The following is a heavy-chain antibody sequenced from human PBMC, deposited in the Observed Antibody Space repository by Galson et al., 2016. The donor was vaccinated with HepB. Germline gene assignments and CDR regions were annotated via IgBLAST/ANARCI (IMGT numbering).Heavy chain of an antibody. J-gene: IGHJ6*02. CDR2: FSFDNGDT. CDR1: GYRYTSYD. D-gene: IGHD3-10*01. CDR3: ARFWSGSYPLGLDV. Sequence: SVKVSCKASGYRYTSYDITWVRQAPGQGLEWMGWFSFDNGDTNYAQNVQGRVSMTTDTSTNTAYMELRSLRSDDTGIYYCARFWSGSYPLGLDVWGQGTTVTVSS. V-gene: IGHV1-18*01.